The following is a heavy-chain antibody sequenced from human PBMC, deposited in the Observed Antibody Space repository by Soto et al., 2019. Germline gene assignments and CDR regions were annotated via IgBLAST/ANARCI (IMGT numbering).Heavy chain of an antibody. V-gene: IGHV4-39*01. Sequence: SETLSLTCTVSGGSISSSSYYWGWIRQPPGKGLEWIGSIYYSGSTYYNPSLKSRVTISVDTSKNQFSLKLSSVTAADTAVYYCARGILSMVRGVIITRYGMDVWGQGTTVTVSS. D-gene: IGHD3-10*01. CDR3: ARGILSMVRGVIITRYGMDV. J-gene: IGHJ6*02. CDR2: IYYSGST. CDR1: GGSISSSSYY.